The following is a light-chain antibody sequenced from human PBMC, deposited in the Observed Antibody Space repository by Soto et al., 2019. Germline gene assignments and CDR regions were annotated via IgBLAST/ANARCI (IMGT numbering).Light chain of an antibody. CDR2: AAS. V-gene: IGKV3-20*01. CDR1: QSVSSKY. Sequence: DIVLTQSPGTLSLSPGERATLSCRASQSVSSKYLAWYQQKPGQAPRFLIYAASSRATGIPDRFSGSGSGTDFTLTISRLEPEDFAVYYCQNYGSSPPITFGQGTRLEIK. CDR3: QNYGSSPPIT. J-gene: IGKJ5*01.